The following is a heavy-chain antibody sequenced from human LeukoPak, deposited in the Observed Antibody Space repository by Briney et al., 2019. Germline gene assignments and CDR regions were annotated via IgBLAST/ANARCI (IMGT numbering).Heavy chain of an antibody. CDR1: GFSLSSYS. CDR2: IIISSNFI. CDR3: ARDGHGDGFLTGYSYFGMDV. Sequence: PGGSLRLSCAASGFSLSSYSMNWVRQAPGKGLEWVSSIIISSNFIYYADSVKGRFTISRDNAKSSLFLQLNSLSAEDTAVYFCARDGHGDGFLTGYSYFGMDVWGQGTTVTVSS. J-gene: IGHJ6*02. V-gene: IGHV3-21*01. D-gene: IGHD3-9*01.